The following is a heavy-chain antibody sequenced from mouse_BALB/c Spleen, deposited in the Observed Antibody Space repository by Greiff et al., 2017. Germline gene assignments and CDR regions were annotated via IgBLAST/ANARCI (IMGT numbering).Heavy chain of an antibody. CDR2: IYPYNGGT. D-gene: IGHD3-2*01. J-gene: IGHJ4*01. V-gene: IGHV1S29*02. CDR1: GYTFTDYN. CDR3: ARSGQLGLHAMDY. Sequence: EVQLQQSGPELVKPGASVKISCKASGYTFTDYNMHWVKQSHGKSLEWIGYIYPYNGGTGYNQKFKSKATLTVDNSSSTAYMELRSLTSEDSAVYYCARSGQLGLHAMDYWGQGTSVTVSS.